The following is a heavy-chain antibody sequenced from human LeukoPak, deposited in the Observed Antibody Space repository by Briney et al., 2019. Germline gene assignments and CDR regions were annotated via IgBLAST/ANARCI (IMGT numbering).Heavy chain of an antibody. CDR1: GGSISSYY. CDR2: IYYSGST. V-gene: IGHV4-59*01. D-gene: IGHD6-19*01. J-gene: IGHJ4*02. Sequence: PSETLSLTCTVSGGSISSYYWSWIRQPPGKGLEWIGYIYYSGSTNYNPSLKSRVTISVYTSKNQFSLKLSSVTAADTAVYYCARVLCTAVAGTCFDYWGQGTQVTVSS. CDR3: ARVLCTAVAGTCFDY.